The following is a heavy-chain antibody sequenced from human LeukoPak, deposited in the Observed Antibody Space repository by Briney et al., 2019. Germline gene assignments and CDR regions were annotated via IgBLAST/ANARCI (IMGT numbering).Heavy chain of an antibody. D-gene: IGHD3-3*01. CDR1: GGSISRDDYY. CDR3: ASVRSGYHFDY. CDR2: IYHTGST. J-gene: IGHJ4*02. Sequence: PSETLSLTCSVSGGSISRDDYYWSWIRQPPGKGLEWIAYIYHTGSTYYNPSLKSRVTMSVDTSKNQFSLNLSSVIAADTAVYYCASVRSGYHFDYWGQGTLVTVSS. V-gene: IGHV4-30-4*01.